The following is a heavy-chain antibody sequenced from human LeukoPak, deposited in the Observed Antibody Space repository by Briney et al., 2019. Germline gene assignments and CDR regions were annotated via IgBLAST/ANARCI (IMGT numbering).Heavy chain of an antibody. D-gene: IGHD4-17*01. V-gene: IGHV4-39*07. CDR3: ARVVAGDPNWFDP. J-gene: IGHJ5*02. Sequence: SETLSLTCTVSGGSISRGSYYWGWIRQPPGKGLEWIGSIYHSGSTYYNPSLKSRVTISVDTSKNQFSLKLSSVTAADTAVYYCARVVAGDPNWFDPWGQGTLVTVSS. CDR1: GGSISRGSYY. CDR2: IYHSGST.